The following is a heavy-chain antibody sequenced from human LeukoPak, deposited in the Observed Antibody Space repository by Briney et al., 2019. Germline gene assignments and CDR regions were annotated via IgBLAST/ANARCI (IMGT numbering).Heavy chain of an antibody. V-gene: IGHV4-39*07. CDR1: SGSISNGGYY. Sequence: SETLSLTCTVSSGSISNGGYYWVWIRQPPGKGLEWIGSIYYSGTSYYNPSLTSRVTISVDTSNNQFSLKLSSVTAADTAVYYWARAVMVAVAGGRFDYWGQGTLVTVSS. CDR3: ARAVMVAVAGGRFDY. D-gene: IGHD6-19*01. J-gene: IGHJ4*02. CDR2: IYYSGTS.